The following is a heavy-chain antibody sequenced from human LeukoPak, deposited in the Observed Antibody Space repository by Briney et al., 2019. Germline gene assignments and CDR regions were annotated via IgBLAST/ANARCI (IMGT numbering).Heavy chain of an antibody. CDR3: ARGTETTGYFDF. V-gene: IGHV4-59*01. Sequence: SETLSLTCTVSGGSISGDYWSWLRQPPGKGLEWIGYIHYTGSSNYNPSLKSRVTMSVDTSKNQISLTLGSVTAADTAVYHCARGTETTGYFDFWGPGTLVTVSS. CDR2: IHYTGSS. CDR1: GGSISGDY. J-gene: IGHJ4*02. D-gene: IGHD4-17*01.